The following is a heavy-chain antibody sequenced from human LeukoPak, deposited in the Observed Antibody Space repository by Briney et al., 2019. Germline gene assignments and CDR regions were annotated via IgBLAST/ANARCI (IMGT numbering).Heavy chain of an antibody. D-gene: IGHD2-8*01. V-gene: IGHV4-4*07. CDR1: GGSISSYY. CDR2: IYTSGST. Sequence: TSETLSLTCTVSGGSISSYYWSWIRQPAGKGLEWIGRIYTSGSTNYNPSLKSRVTMSVDTSKNQFSLKLSSVTAADTAVYYCARGAVYCTNGVCYDYWGQGTLVTVSS. J-gene: IGHJ4*02. CDR3: ARGAVYCTNGVCYDY.